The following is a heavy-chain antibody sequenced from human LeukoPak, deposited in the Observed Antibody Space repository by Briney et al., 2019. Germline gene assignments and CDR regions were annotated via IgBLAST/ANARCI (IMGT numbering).Heavy chain of an antibody. Sequence: GSLRLSCAASGVTLSTYAMSWIRQPPGKGLEWIGEINHSGSTNYNPSLKSRVTISVDTSKNQFSLKLSSVTAADTAVYYCASRDTAMVLFDFWGQGTLVTVSS. CDR2: INHSGST. J-gene: IGHJ4*02. CDR3: ASRDTAMVLFDF. D-gene: IGHD5-18*01. V-gene: IGHV4-34*08. CDR1: GVTLSTYA.